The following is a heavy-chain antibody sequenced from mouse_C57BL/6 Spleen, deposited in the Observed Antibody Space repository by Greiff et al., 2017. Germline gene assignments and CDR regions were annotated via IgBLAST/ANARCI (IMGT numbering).Heavy chain of an antibody. V-gene: IGHV1-69*01. J-gene: IGHJ2*01. D-gene: IGHD2-3*01. CDR3: ARGLLDLFYFDY. CDR1: GYTFTSYW. CDR2: IDPSDSYT. Sequence: QVQLQQPGAELVMPGASVKLSCKASGYTFTSYWMHWVKQRPGQGLEWIGEIDPSDSYTNYNHKFKGKSTLTVDKSSSTAYMQLSSLTSEDSAVYYCARGLLDLFYFDYWGQGTTLTVSS.